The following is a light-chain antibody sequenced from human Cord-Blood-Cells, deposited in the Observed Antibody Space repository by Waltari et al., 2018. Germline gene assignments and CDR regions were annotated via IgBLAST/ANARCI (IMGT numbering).Light chain of an antibody. V-gene: IGKV3-11*01. CDR2: YAS. CDR3: QQRSNWLT. Sequence: EIVLTQSPATLSLSSGERATLSCRASQSVSSYLAWYQQKPGQAPRLIIYYASNRATGIPARFSGSGSGTDFTLTISSLEPEDFAVYYCQQRSNWLTFGGGTKVEIK. CDR1: QSVSSY. J-gene: IGKJ4*01.